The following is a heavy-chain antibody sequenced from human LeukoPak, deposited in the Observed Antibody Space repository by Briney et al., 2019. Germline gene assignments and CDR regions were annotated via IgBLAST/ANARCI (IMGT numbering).Heavy chain of an antibody. J-gene: IGHJ2*01. CDR2: IYYSGST. Sequence: YWIGWVRQMPGKGLEWIGYIYYSGSTYYNPSLKSRVTISVDTSKNQFSLKLGSVTAADTAVYYCARGPVVVITIGWYFDLWGRGTLVTVSS. CDR1: Y. CDR3: ARGPVVVITIGWYFDL. V-gene: IGHV4-31*02. D-gene: IGHD3-22*01.